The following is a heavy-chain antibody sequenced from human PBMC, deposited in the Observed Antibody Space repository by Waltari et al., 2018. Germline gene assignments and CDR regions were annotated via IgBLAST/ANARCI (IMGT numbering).Heavy chain of an antibody. J-gene: IGHJ3*01. Sequence: QVQLQQWGAGLLNPSETLSLTCAVHGGSFSGYLWNWVRQSAGKGLEWIGEINDGGGTNYNPSLKSRVTISLDTSKNQLSLKLSSLTAADTAIYYCTREVIADRAAYDLWGQGTMVTVSS. CDR3: TREVIADRAAYDL. V-gene: IGHV4-34*02. CDR1: GGSFSGYL. CDR2: INDGGGT. D-gene: IGHD3-16*02.